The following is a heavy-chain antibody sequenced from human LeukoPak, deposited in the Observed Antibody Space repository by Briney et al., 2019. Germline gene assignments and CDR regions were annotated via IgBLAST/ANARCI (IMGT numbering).Heavy chain of an antibody. CDR3: AKDPIVVVIAIEAFDI. Sequence: GGSLRLSCAASGFTFSSYAMSWVRQAPGKGLEWVSAISGSGGSTYYADSVKGRFTISRDNSKNTLYLQMNSLRAEDTAVYYCAKDPIVVVIAIEAFDIWGQGTMVTVSS. J-gene: IGHJ3*02. CDR2: ISGSGGST. V-gene: IGHV3-23*01. CDR1: GFTFSSYA. D-gene: IGHD2-21*01.